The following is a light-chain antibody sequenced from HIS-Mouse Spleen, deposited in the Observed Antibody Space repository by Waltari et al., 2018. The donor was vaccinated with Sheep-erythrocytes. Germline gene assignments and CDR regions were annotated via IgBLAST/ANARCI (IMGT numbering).Light chain of an antibody. CDR3: QSYDSSNHGV. CDR1: SGSLASNY. J-gene: IGLJ3*02. V-gene: IGLV6-57*04. CDR2: EDN. Sequence: NFMLTQPHSVSESPGKTVTISCTRSSGSLASNYVQGYQQRPGSAPTTVIYEDNQRPSGVPDRFSGSIDSSSNSASLTISGLKTEDEADYYCQSYDSSNHGVFGGGTKLTVL.